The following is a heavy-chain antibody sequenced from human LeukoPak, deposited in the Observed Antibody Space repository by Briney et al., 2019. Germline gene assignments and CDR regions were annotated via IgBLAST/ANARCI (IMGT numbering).Heavy chain of an antibody. V-gene: IGHV3-30*18. D-gene: IGHD5-18*01. CDR2: ISDDGNKK. J-gene: IGHJ4*02. CDR1: GFTFRSYG. Sequence: PGGSLRLSCAASGFTFRSYGMHWVRQAPGKGLEWVAVISDDGNKKYYADSVKGRFTISRDSSKNTLYLQMNSLRVEDTAVYYCAKDNERYSYDYWGQGTLVTVSS. CDR3: AKDNERYSYDY.